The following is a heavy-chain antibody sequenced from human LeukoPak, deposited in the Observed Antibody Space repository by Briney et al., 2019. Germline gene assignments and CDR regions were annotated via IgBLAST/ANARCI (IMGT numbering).Heavy chain of an antibody. Sequence: GGSLRLSCVASGFTFSSYWMHWVRQAPGKGLVWVSRINTDGSSTSYADSVKGRFTISRDNAKNTLYLQMNSLRAEDTAVYYCARGWLGGTGMDVWGKGTTVTVSS. CDR2: INTDGSST. CDR1: GFTFSSYW. CDR3: ARGWLGGTGMDV. J-gene: IGHJ6*04. D-gene: IGHD4-23*01. V-gene: IGHV3-74*01.